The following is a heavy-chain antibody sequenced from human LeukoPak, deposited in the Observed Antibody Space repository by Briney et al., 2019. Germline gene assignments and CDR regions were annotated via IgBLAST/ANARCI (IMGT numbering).Heavy chain of an antibody. V-gene: IGHV4-34*01. J-gene: IGHJ2*01. CDR1: GFSFGTYA. Sequence: GSLRLSCAASGFSFGTYAMSWVRQAPGKGLEWIGEINHSGSTNYNPSLKSRVTISVDTSKNQFSLKLSSVTAADTALYFCARGVNSYRSAWYFDLWGRGTLVSVSS. CDR3: ARGVNSYRSAWYFDL. D-gene: IGHD3-16*02. CDR2: INHSGST.